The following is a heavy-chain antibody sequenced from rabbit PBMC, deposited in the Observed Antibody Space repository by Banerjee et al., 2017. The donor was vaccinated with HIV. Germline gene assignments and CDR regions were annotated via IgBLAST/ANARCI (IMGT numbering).Heavy chain of an antibody. Sequence: QEQLVESGGGLVQPGGSLKLSCKASGFDFSSYGVSWVRQAPGKGLEWIGYIDPIFNNTYYANWVNGRFTGSSHNAQNTLYPQLNSLTAADTATYFCVRGGYYSSGFDLWGPGTLVTVS. CDR2: IDPIFNNT. CDR1: GFDFSSYG. D-gene: IGHD4-1*01. V-gene: IGHV1S47*01. CDR3: VRGGYYSSGFDL. J-gene: IGHJ3*01.